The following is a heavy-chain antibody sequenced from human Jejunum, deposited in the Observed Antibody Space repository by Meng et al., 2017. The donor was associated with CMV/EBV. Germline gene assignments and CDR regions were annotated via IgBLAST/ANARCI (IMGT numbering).Heavy chain of an antibody. CDR3: ARGGVSDYYYYGLDV. Sequence: FNNHWVNWVRQAPGKVLVLVARINRDGTLTTYAYYVKGRFTFSRDNARANLYLQMNSLRGEDSAVYYCARGGVSDYYYYGLDVWGQGTTVTVSS. CDR2: INRDGTLT. CDR1: FNNHW. J-gene: IGHJ6*02. D-gene: IGHD3-10*01. V-gene: IGHV3-74*03.